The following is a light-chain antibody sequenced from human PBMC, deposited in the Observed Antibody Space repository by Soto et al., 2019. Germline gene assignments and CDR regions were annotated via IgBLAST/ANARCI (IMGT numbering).Light chain of an antibody. J-gene: IGKJ2*01. CDR3: HQYHTSPDT. V-gene: IGKV4-1*01. Sequence: DIVMTQSPDSLAVSLGERATINCKSSQSVLYSLDNRNYLAWYQQKPGQPPKLLIYWASTRESGVPDRFSGSGSGTEFTLTISSLQAEDVAVYYCHQYHTSPDTFGQGTKLEIK. CDR2: WAS. CDR1: QSVLYSLDNRNY.